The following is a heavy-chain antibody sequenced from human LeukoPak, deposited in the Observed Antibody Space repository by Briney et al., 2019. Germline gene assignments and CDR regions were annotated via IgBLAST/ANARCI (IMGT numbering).Heavy chain of an antibody. Sequence: GGSLRLSCAASGFTFSSYWMHWVRQAPGKGLVWVSRINSDGSSTSYADSVKGRFTISRDNAKNSLYLQMNSLRAEDTALYYCARSSSASYFDYWGQGTLVTVSS. V-gene: IGHV3-74*01. CDR2: INSDGSST. CDR1: GFTFSSYW. D-gene: IGHD6-13*01. J-gene: IGHJ4*02. CDR3: ARSSSASYFDY.